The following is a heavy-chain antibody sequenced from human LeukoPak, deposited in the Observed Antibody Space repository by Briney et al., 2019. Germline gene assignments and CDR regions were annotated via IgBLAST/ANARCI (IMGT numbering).Heavy chain of an antibody. CDR3: ARSDWFDP. CDR2: INSDGSTT. Sequence: GGSLRLSCAASGFXFSGYWMHWVRQAPGKGLMWVSRINSDGSTTVYADSVKGRFTISRDNAKNTLYLQMNTLRAEDTAVYYCARSDWFDPWGQGTLVTVSS. V-gene: IGHV3-74*01. J-gene: IGHJ5*02. CDR1: GFXFSGYW.